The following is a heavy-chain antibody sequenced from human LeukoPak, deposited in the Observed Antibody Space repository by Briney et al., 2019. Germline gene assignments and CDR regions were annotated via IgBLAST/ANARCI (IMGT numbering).Heavy chain of an antibody. D-gene: IGHD3-22*01. J-gene: IGHJ4*02. CDR3: ARDLVVITQFDY. Sequence: ASVKVSCKASGYTLTGYYMHWVRQAPGQGLEWMGWINPNSGGTNYAQKFQGRVTMTRDTSISTAYMELSRLRSDDTAVYYCARDLVVITQFDYWGQGTLVTVSS. CDR2: INPNSGGT. CDR1: GYTLTGYY. V-gene: IGHV1-2*02.